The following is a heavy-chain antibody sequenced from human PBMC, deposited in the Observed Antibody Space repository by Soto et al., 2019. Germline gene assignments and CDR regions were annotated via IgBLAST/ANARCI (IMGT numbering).Heavy chain of an antibody. CDR1: GFTFSSYA. D-gene: IGHD3-10*01. CDR2: ISGSGGST. Sequence: EVQLLESGGGLVQPGGSLRLSCAASGFTFSSYAMSWVRQAPGKGREWVSAISGSGGSTYYADSVKGRFTISRDNSKNTLYLQMNSLRAEDTAVYYCANPYYGSGSYSTRDSWGQGTLVTVSS. CDR3: ANPYYGSGSYSTRDS. J-gene: IGHJ4*02. V-gene: IGHV3-23*01.